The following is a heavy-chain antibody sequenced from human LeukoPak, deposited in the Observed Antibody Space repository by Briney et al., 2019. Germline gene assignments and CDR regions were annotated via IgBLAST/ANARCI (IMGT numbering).Heavy chain of an antibody. CDR3: AIPLDRSGYDLDY. CDR1: GYSFTSYW. D-gene: IGHD5-12*01. V-gene: IGHV5-51*01. Sequence: GESLKISWKGSGYSFTSYWIGWVRQMPGKGLEWMGIIYPGDSDTRYSPSFQGQVTISADKSISTAYLQWSSLKASDTAMYYCAIPLDRSGYDLDYWGQGTLVTVSS. J-gene: IGHJ4*02. CDR2: IYPGDSDT.